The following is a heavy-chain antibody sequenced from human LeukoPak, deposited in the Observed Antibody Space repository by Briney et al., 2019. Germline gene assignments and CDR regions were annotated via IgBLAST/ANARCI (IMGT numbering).Heavy chain of an antibody. CDR3: ASYRAGGAFDI. D-gene: IGHD1-26*01. J-gene: IGHJ3*02. CDR2: IYYSGST. V-gene: IGHV4-59*01. CDR1: GGSISSYY. Sequence: SETLSLTCTASGGSISSYYWSWIRQPPGKGLEWIGYIYYSGSTNYNPSLKSRVTISVDTSKNQFSLKLSSVTAADTAVYYCASYRAGGAFDIWGQGTMVTVSS.